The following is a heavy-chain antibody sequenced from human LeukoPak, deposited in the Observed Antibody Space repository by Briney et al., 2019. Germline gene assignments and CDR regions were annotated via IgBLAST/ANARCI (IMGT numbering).Heavy chain of an antibody. Sequence: SETLSLTCTVSGASISSDYWNWIRQPPGKGLEWIGSIYYSGSTYYNPSLKSRVTISVDTSKNQFSLKLSSVTAADTAVYYCARVNSSGRRREFDYWGQGTLVTVSS. D-gene: IGHD6-19*01. V-gene: IGHV4-59*12. CDR1: GASISSDY. CDR2: IYYSGST. CDR3: ARVNSSGRRREFDY. J-gene: IGHJ4*02.